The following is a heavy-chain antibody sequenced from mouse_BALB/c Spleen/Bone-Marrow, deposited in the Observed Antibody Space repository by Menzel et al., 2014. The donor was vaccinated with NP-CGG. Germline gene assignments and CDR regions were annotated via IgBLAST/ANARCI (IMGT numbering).Heavy chain of an antibody. CDR2: INPSTGYT. D-gene: IGHD2-1*01. J-gene: IGHJ2*01. V-gene: IGHV1-7*01. Sequence: VQLQQSGAELAKPGAPVKMSCKASGYTFTSYWMHWVKQRPGQGLEWTGNINPSTGYTEYNQKFKDKATLTADKSSSTAYMQLNSLTSEDSAVYYCARSYGKNVDYWGQGTTLTVSS. CDR3: ARSYGKNVDY. CDR1: GYTFTSYW.